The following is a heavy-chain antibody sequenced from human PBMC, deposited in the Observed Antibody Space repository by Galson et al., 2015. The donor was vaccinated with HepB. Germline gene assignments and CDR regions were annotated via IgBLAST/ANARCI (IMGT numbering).Heavy chain of an antibody. J-gene: IGHJ4*02. CDR1: GFTFSSYA. V-gene: IGHV3-30*04. D-gene: IGHD2-15*01. CDR3: ARAFLGYCSGGSCYSGRSGVDY. CDR2: ISYDGSNK. Sequence: SLRLSCAASGFTFSSYAMHWVRQAPGKGLEWVAVISYDGSNKYYADSVKGRFTISRDNSKNTLYLQMNSLRAEDTAVYYCARAFLGYCSGGSCYSGRSGVDYWGQGTLVTVSP.